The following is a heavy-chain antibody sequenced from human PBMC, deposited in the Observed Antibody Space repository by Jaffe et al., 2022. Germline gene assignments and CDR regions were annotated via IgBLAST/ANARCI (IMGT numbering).Heavy chain of an antibody. CDR2: IYYSGST. D-gene: IGHD3-16*01. V-gene: IGHV4-59*01. J-gene: IGHJ4*02. CDR1: GGSISSYY. Sequence: QVQLQESGPGLVKPSETLSLTCTVSGGSISSYYWSWIRQPPGKGLEWIGYIYYSGSTNYNPSLKSRVTISVDTSKNQFSLKLSSVTAADTAVYYCARVRTSSDDYIWGSPSGGYYFDYWGQGTLVTVSS. CDR3: ARVRTSSDDYIWGSPSGGYYFDY.